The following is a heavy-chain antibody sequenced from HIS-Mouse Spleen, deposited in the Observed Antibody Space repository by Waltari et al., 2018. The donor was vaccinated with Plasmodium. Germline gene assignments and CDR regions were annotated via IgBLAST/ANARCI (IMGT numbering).Heavy chain of an antibody. CDR1: GGSFSGYY. CDR3: ASSGSGSYYY. CDR2: INHSGST. J-gene: IGHJ4*02. Sequence: QVQLQQWGAGLLTPSETLSPPCAVYGGSFSGYYWSWIRQPPGKGLEWIGEINHSGSTNYNPSLKSRVTISVDTSKNQFSLKLSSVTAADTAVYYCASSGSGSYYYWGQGTLVTVSS. V-gene: IGHV4-34*01. D-gene: IGHD3-10*01.